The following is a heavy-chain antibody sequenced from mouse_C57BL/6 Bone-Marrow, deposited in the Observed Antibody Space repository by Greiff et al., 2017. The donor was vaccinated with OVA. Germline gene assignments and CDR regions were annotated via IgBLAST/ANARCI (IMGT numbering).Heavy chain of an antibody. V-gene: IGHV7-3*01. CDR1: GFTFTDYY. CDR2: ICNKANGYKT. J-gene: IGHJ3*01. CDR3: ASFSWFAY. Sequence: EVKLVESGGGLVQPGGSLSLSCAASGFTFTDYYMSWVSQPPGQALEWFGFICNKANGYKTDYSASVQGRFTISRDNSQSILYLQMNALRAEDSATSYCASFSWFAYWGQGTLVTVSA.